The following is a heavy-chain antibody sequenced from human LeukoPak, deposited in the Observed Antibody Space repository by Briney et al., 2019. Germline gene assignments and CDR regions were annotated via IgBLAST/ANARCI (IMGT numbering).Heavy chain of an antibody. Sequence: SVKVSCKASGYTFTSYGISWVRQAPGQGLEWMGGIIPIFGTANYAQKFQGRVTITADKSTSTAYMELSSLRSEDTAVYYCARDWIQLRYYFDYWGQGTLVTVSS. J-gene: IGHJ4*02. V-gene: IGHV1-69*06. D-gene: IGHD5-18*01. CDR3: ARDWIQLRYYFDY. CDR1: GYTFTSYG. CDR2: IIPIFGTA.